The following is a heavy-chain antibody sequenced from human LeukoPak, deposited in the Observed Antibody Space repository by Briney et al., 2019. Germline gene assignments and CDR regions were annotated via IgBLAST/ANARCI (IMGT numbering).Heavy chain of an antibody. V-gene: IGHV3-7*01. D-gene: IGHD4-17*01. CDR1: GFTSGSYW. Sequence: GGSLRLSCAASGFTSGSYWMNWVRQAPGKGLEWVANIKQDSSERYYVDSVKGRFTISRDNAKNSLYLQMNSVRAEDTAVYYCSRGPTTVSTYYYFMDVWGQGTTVTVSS. CDR3: SRGPTTVSTYYYFMDV. CDR2: IKQDSSER. J-gene: IGHJ6*01.